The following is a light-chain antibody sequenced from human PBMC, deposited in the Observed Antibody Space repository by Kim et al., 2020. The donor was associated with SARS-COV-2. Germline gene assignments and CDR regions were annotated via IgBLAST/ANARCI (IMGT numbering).Light chain of an antibody. Sequence: DIQMTQSPSTLSASVGDRVTITCRASQSISNWLAWYQQKPGKAPKLLIYKASSLESGVPSRFSGSGSGTEFTLTISSLQPDDFATYYCQQYNSYLLTFGRGTKVDIK. CDR3: QQYNSYLLT. CDR2: KAS. J-gene: IGKJ4*01. V-gene: IGKV1-5*03. CDR1: QSISNW.